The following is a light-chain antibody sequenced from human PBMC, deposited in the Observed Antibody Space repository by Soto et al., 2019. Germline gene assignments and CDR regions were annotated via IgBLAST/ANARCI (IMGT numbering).Light chain of an antibody. Sequence: QSVLTQPPSASGTPGQRVTISCSGSSSNIGSNYVYWYQQLPGTAPKLLIYRNNQRPSGVPDRFSGSKSGTSASLAISGLRSEDEADYDCAAWDDSLRGQVFGTGTKVTGL. V-gene: IGLV1-47*01. CDR2: RNN. J-gene: IGLJ1*01. CDR3: AAWDDSLRGQV. CDR1: SSNIGSNY.